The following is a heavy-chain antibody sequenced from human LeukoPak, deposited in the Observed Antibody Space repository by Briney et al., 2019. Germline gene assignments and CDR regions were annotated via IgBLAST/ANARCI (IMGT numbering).Heavy chain of an antibody. CDR1: GYTFTSYD. D-gene: IGHD3-22*01. Sequence: ASVKVSCKASGYTFTSYDINWVRQATGQVLEWMGWMNPNSGNTGYAQKFQGRVTMTRNTSISTAYMELSSLRSEDTAVYYCARGGNHYDSSGYLVWGQGTLVTVSS. CDR3: ARGGNHYDSSGYLV. V-gene: IGHV1-8*01. J-gene: IGHJ4*02. CDR2: MNPNSGNT.